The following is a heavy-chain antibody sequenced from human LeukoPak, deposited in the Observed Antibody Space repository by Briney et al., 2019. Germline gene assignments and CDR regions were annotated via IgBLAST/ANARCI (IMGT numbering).Heavy chain of an antibody. J-gene: IGHJ3*02. V-gene: IGHV4-39*07. CDR1: GGSISSSSYY. CDR3: ARERSGSEIFARSFDI. Sequence: SETLSLTCTVSGGSISSSSYYWGWIRQPPGKGLEWIGNIYYSGSTYYNPSLKSRVTISLDTSKNQFSLKLSSVTAADTAVYYCARERSGSEIFARSFDIWGQGTMVTVSS. CDR2: IYYSGST. D-gene: IGHD3-3*01.